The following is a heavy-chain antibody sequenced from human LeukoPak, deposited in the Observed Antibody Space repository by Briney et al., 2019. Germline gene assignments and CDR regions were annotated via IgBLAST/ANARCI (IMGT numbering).Heavy chain of an antibody. CDR1: GFTLSSYA. V-gene: IGHV3-23*01. D-gene: IGHD3-10*01. J-gene: IGHJ4*02. CDR2: ISGSGGST. CDR3: AKTAYYYGSGSPLLDY. Sequence: GGSLRLSCAASGFTLSSYAMSWVRQAPGKGLEWVSAISGSGGSTYYADSVKGRFTIPRDNSKNTLYLQMNSLRAEDTAVYYCAKTAYYYGSGSPLLDYWGQGTLVTVSS.